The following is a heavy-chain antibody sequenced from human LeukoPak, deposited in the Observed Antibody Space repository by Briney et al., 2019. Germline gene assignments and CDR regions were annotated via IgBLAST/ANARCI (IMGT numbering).Heavy chain of an antibody. CDR1: GFTFSSYA. CDR3: ARTRITMVRGVNHPHYYYYGMDV. Sequence: GRSLRLSCAASGFTFSSYAMHWVRQAPGKGLEWVAVISYDGSNKYYADSVKGRFTISRDNSKNTLYLQMNSLRAEDTAVYYCARTRITMVRGVNHPHYYYYGMDVWGQGTTVTVSS. V-gene: IGHV3-30-3*01. D-gene: IGHD3-10*01. CDR2: ISYDGSNK. J-gene: IGHJ6*02.